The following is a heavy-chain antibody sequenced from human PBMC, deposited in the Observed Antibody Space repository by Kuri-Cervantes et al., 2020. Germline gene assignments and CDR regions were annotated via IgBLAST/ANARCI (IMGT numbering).Heavy chain of an antibody. J-gene: IGHJ4*02. CDR1: GGSISSYY. CDR3: ASHIVGGAKGFDY. D-gene: IGHD3-16*01. V-gene: IGHV4-4*07. Sequence: SETLSLTCTVSGGSISSYYWSWIRQPAGKGLEWIGRIYTSGSTNYNPPLKSRLTISVDTSKNQFPLKLSSVTAADTAVYYCASHIVGGAKGFDYWGQGTLVTVSS. CDR2: IYTSGST.